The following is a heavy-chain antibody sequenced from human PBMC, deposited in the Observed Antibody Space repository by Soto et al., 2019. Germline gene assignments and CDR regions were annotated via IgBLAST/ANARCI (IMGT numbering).Heavy chain of an antibody. CDR1: GGTFSSYA. CDR2: IIPIFGTA. CDR3: ARASPGGLGIAARHYYYYYYGMDV. V-gene: IGHV1-69*13. Sequence: GASVKVSCKASGGTFSSYAISWVRQAPGQGLEWMGGIIPIFGTANYALKFQGRATITADESTSTAYMELSSLRSEDTAVYYCARASPGGLGIAARHYYYYYYGMDVWGQGTTVTVSS. D-gene: IGHD6-6*01. J-gene: IGHJ6*02.